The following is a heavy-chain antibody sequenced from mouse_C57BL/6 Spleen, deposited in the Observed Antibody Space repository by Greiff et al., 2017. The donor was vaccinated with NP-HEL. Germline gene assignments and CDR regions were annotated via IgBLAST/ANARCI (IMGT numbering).Heavy chain of an antibody. Sequence: VKLMESGAELVKPGASVKISCKASGYAFSSYWMNWVKQRPGKGLEWIGQIYPGDGDTNYNGKFKGKATLPADKSSSTAYMQLSSLTSEDSAVYCCAREGAGKTWFAYWGQGTLVTVSA. J-gene: IGHJ3*01. CDR3: AREGAGKTWFAY. CDR2: IYPGDGDT. CDR1: GYAFSSYW. V-gene: IGHV1-80*01. D-gene: IGHD3-3*01.